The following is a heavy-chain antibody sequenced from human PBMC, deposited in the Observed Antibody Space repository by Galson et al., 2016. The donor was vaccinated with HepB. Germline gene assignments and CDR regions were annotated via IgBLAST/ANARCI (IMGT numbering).Heavy chain of an antibody. D-gene: IGHD3-9*01. Sequence: SLRLSCAASGFTFSTYAMSWVRQAPGKGLEWVSGISGSGGSTYSADSVEGRFTISRDSSKNTLHLQMNSLRAEDTALYYCARHSAYYPNHAFDIWGQGTMVTVSS. J-gene: IGHJ3*02. CDR2: ISGSGGST. V-gene: IGHV3-23*01. CDR1: GFTFSTYA. CDR3: ARHSAYYPNHAFDI.